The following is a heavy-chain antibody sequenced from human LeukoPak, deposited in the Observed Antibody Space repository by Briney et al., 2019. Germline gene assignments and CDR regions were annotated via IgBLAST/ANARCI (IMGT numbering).Heavy chain of an antibody. J-gene: IGHJ4*02. Sequence: SETLSLTCTVSGGSISSYYWSWIRQPPGKGLEWIGYIYYSGSTNYNPSLKSRVTISVDTSKDQFSLKLSSVTAADTAVYYCARVRSGYSYGPFDYWGQGTLVIVSS. V-gene: IGHV4-59*01. D-gene: IGHD5-18*01. CDR3: ARVRSGYSYGPFDY. CDR1: GGSISSYY. CDR2: IYYSGST.